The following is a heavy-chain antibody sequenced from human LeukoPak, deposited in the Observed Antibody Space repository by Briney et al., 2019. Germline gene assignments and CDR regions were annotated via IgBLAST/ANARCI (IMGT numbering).Heavy chain of an antibody. Sequence: PGRSLRLSCAASGFTFSSYAMHWVRQAPGKGLEWVAVISYDGGNKYYADSVKGRFTISRDNSKNTLYLQMNSLRAEDTAVYYCARDWDYGDAFDIWGQGTMVTVSS. CDR2: ISYDGGNK. CDR1: GFTFSSYA. J-gene: IGHJ3*02. V-gene: IGHV3-30-3*01. CDR3: ARDWDYGDAFDI. D-gene: IGHD4-17*01.